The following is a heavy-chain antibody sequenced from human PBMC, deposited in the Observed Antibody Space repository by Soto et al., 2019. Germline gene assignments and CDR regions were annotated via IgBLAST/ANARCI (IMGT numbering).Heavy chain of an antibody. CDR3: AKDQDPGARVAFDI. V-gene: IGHV3-23*01. Sequence: EVQLLESGGGLVQPGGSLRLSCAASGFTFSSYAMSWVRQAPGKGLEWVSAITGSGGSTFYADSVKGRFTISRDNSKNTLYLQMSSLRDEDTAVYYCAKDQDPGARVAFDIWGQGTMVTVSS. CDR2: ITGSGGST. J-gene: IGHJ3*02. D-gene: IGHD3-10*01. CDR1: GFTFSSYA.